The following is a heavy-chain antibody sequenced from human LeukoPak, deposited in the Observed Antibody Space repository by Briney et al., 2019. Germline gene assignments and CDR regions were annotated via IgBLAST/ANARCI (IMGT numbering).Heavy chain of an antibody. D-gene: IGHD3-9*01. V-gene: IGHV4-59*01. CDR3: ARGIDLTGYPFDAFDI. CDR1: GGSISSYY. CDR2: IYYSGST. Sequence: TPSETLSLTCTVSGGSISSYYWSWIRQPPGKGLEWIGYIYYSGSTNYNPSLKSRVTISVDTSKNQFSLKLSSVTAADTAVYYCARGIDLTGYPFDAFDIWGRGTMVTVSS. J-gene: IGHJ3*02.